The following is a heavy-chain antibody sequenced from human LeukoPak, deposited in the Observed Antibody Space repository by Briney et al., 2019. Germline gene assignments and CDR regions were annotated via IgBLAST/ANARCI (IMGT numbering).Heavy chain of an antibody. CDR2: IYYSGST. Sequence: PSETLSLTCTVSGGSISSYYWSWIRQPPGKGLERIGYIYYSGSTNYNPSLKRRVTISVDTSKNQFSLKLSSVTAADTAVYYCARQVGYGSGSYFGYWGQGNLVTVSS. V-gene: IGHV4-59*08. D-gene: IGHD3-10*01. CDR3: ARQVGYGSGSYFGY. J-gene: IGHJ4*02. CDR1: GGSISSYY.